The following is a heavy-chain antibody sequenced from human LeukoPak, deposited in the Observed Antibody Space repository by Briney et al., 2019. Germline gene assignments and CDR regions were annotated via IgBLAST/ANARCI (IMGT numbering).Heavy chain of an antibody. CDR2: ISYDGSNE. CDR1: GFTFSSYG. J-gene: IGHJ4*02. Sequence: SGGSLRLSCAASGFTFSSYGMHWVRQAPGKGLEWVAVISYDGSNEYYPDSVKGRFTISRDNSKNTLYLQMNSLRAEDTAVYYCARDRHDDFDYWGQGTLVTVSS. CDR3: ARDRHDDFDY. V-gene: IGHV3-30*03.